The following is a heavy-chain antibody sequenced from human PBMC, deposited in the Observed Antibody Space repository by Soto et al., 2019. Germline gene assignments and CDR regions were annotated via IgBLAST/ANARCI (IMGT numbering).Heavy chain of an antibody. CDR1: GFTFSDSW. Sequence: EVQLVESGGGLVQPGGSLRLSCTASGFTFSDSWMTWVRQALGKGLEWVARIKPDESEKKYADSVKGRFSISRDNAKNSMYVQMDSLRGEDTAVYYCVRGGSNYASWGQGTLVTVAS. J-gene: IGHJ5*02. V-gene: IGHV3-7*01. CDR2: IKPDESEK. D-gene: IGHD4-4*01. CDR3: VRGGSNYAS.